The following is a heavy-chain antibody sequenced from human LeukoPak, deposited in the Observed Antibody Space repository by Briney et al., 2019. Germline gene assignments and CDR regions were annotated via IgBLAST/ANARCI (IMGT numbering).Heavy chain of an antibody. Sequence: GASVKVSCKASGYTFTSYFIHWVRQAPGQGLEWMGIINPSGGSTSFAQRFQGRVTLTRDMSTSTVYMDLSSLRSEDTAVYYCARDPLSAFDIWGQGTMVTVSS. D-gene: IGHD2/OR15-2a*01. CDR2: INPSGGST. CDR3: ARDPLSAFDI. J-gene: IGHJ3*02. V-gene: IGHV1-46*01. CDR1: GYTFTSYF.